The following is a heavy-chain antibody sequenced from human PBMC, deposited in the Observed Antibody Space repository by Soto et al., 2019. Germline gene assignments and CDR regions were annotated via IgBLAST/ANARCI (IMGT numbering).Heavy chain of an antibody. D-gene: IGHD3-9*01. Sequence: EVQLVESGGGVVRAGGSLRLSCAASGFTFDDYGMSWVRQAPGKGLEWVSGINWNGGSTRYADSVKGRFTISRDNAKNSLYLQMNSLRAEDTALYYCARVPHYDILTGPDYWGQGTLVTVSS. CDR1: GFTFDDYG. V-gene: IGHV3-20*04. CDR2: INWNGGST. CDR3: ARVPHYDILTGPDY. J-gene: IGHJ4*02.